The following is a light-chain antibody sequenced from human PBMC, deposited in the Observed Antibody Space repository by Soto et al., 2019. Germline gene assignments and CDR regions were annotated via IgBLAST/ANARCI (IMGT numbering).Light chain of an antibody. CDR2: GAS. CDR1: QSVRY. V-gene: IGKV3-20*01. CDR3: QQYDSSPPSWT. Sequence: ETVLTQSPGTLSLSPGERVTLSCRASQSVRYLAWYQQKPGQAPRLLIYGASSRATGIPDRFSGSGSGTDFTLTISRLEPEDFAVYYCQQYDSSPPSWTFGQGT. J-gene: IGKJ1*01.